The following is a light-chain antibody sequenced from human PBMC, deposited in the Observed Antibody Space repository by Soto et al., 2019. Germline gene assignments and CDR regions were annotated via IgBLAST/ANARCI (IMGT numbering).Light chain of an antibody. CDR1: HDIGKS. CDR2: DAS. Sequence: DLQMTQSPPSLSASVGDTVTVTCRASHDIGKSLAWYQQRPGKSPRLLIYDASTLQSGVTARFSGSGSGTDFTLVISSLRPVDVATYYCQNYNSDLVTFGGGTKVEVK. CDR3: QNYNSDLVT. V-gene: IGKV1-27*01. J-gene: IGKJ4*01.